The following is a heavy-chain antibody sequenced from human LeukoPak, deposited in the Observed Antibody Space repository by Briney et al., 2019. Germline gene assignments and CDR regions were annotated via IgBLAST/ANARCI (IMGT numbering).Heavy chain of an antibody. CDR3: ARSYGSGSYLDAFDI. CDR1: GGSISSSSYY. Sequence: PSETLSLTCTVSGGSISSSSYYWGWIRQPPGKGLEWIGSIYYSGSPYYNPSLKSRVTISVDTSKNQFSLKLSSVTAADTAVYYCARSYGSGSYLDAFDIWGQGTMVTVSS. J-gene: IGHJ3*02. D-gene: IGHD3-10*01. V-gene: IGHV4-39*07. CDR2: IYYSGSP.